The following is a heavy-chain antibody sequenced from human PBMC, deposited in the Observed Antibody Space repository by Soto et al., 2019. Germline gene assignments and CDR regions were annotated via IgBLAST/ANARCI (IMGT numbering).Heavy chain of an antibody. CDR1: PGSFSGYY. J-gene: IGHJ4*02. CDR3: ARGQRSDPFFDS. V-gene: IGHV4-34*01. CDR2: ISPVGST. Sequence: SETLSLTCAVYPGSFSGYYWDWIRQAPGKGLEWIGEISPVGSTNYNPSLRGRVTISLDTSNRFSLTLRSVTAADTAVYYCARGQRSDPFFDSWGQGTLVTRLL.